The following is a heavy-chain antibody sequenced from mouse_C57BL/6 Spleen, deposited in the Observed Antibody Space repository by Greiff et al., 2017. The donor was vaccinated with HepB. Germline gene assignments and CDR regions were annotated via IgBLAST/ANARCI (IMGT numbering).Heavy chain of an antibody. D-gene: IGHD1-1*01. Sequence: EVKLQESGPELVKPGASVKISCKASGYSFTDYNMNWVKQSNGKSLEWIGVINPNYGTTSYNQKFKGKATLTVDQSSSTAYMQLNSLTSEDSAVYYCARRGISITTVVGHFDYWGQGTTLTVSS. CDR2: INPNYGTT. V-gene: IGHV1-39*01. CDR3: ARRGISITTVVGHFDY. J-gene: IGHJ2*01. CDR1: GYSFTDYN.